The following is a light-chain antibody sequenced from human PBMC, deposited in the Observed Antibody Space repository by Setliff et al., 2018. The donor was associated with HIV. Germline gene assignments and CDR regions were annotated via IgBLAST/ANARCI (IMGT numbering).Light chain of an antibody. CDR1: QSVSSN. CDR2: GAS. V-gene: IGKV3-15*01. CDR3: QQYDDWPPYT. J-gene: IGKJ2*01. Sequence: EVVMTQSPAILSLSPGERATLSCRASQSVSSNLAWYQQKPGQGPRLLIYGASTRATGVPARFSGSGSGTEFTLTITSLQSEDFAFYYCQQYDDWPPYTFGQGTK.